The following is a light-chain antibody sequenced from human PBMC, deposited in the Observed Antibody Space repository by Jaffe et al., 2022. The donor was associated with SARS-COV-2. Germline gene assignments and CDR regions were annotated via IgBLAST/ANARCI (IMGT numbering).Light chain of an antibody. J-gene: IGLJ1*01. CDR2: DVN. Sequence: QSALTQPASVSGSPGQPITISCTGTSSDVGGYNYVSWYQQHPGKAPKLMIYDVNNRPSGVSDRFSGSKSGNTASLTISGLQAEDEADYYCSSYTSSSTYVFGFGTKVTVL. V-gene: IGLV2-14*01. CDR3: SSYTSSSTYV. CDR1: SSDVGGYNY.